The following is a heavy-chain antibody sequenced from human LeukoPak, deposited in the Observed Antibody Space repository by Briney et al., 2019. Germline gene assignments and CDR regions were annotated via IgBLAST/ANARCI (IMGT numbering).Heavy chain of an antibody. D-gene: IGHD3-10*01. CDR3: AIDPAYGSGSYYPCYFDF. CDR1: EFTSDDYA. J-gene: IGHJ4*02. CDR2: IRWSSGSI. Sequence: SLSLSCAASEFTSDDYAMHWVRQAPGKGLEWVSGIRWSSGSIGYADSVKGRFTISRDNAKNSLYLQMNSLRAEDTALYYCAIDPAYGSGSYYPCYFDFWGQGTLVTVSS. V-gene: IGHV3-9*02.